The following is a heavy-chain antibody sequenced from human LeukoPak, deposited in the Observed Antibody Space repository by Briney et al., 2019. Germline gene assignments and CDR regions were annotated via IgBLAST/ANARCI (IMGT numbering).Heavy chain of an antibody. CDR1: GGSISSSSYY. D-gene: IGHD2-2*01. CDR2: IYYSGST. Sequence: SETLSLTCTVSGGSISSSSYYWGWIRQPPGKGLEWIGSIYYSGSTYYNPSLKSRVTISVDTSKNQFSLKLSSVTAADTAVYYCARGTTAAMPGGWFDPWGQGTLVTVSS. CDR3: ARGTTAAMPGGWFDP. V-gene: IGHV4-39*07. J-gene: IGHJ5*02.